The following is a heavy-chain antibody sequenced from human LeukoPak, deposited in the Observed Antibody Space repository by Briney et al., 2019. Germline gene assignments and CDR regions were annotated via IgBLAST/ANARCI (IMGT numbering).Heavy chain of an antibody. Sequence: PGGSLRLSCAASGFTVSSNYMSWVRQAPGKGLEWVSGISWNSGSIGYADSVKGRFTISRDNAKNSLYLQMNSLRAEDMALYYCAKSHGSGYYYYMDVWGKGTTVTVSS. J-gene: IGHJ6*03. V-gene: IGHV3-9*03. CDR3: AKSHGSGYYYYMDV. CDR1: GFTVSSNY. CDR2: ISWNSGSI. D-gene: IGHD3-10*01.